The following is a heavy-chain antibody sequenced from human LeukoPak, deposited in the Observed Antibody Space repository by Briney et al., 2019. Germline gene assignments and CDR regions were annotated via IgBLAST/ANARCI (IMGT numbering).Heavy chain of an antibody. Sequence: GGSLRLSCAASGFTFSSYGMHWVRQAPGKGLEWVAVISYDGSNKYYADSVKGRFTISRDNSKNTLYLQMNSLRAEDTAVYYCARGDSGYYFDYWGQGTLVTVSS. D-gene: IGHD3-22*01. V-gene: IGHV3-30*03. CDR2: ISYDGSNK. CDR3: ARGDSGYYFDY. CDR1: GFTFSSYG. J-gene: IGHJ4*02.